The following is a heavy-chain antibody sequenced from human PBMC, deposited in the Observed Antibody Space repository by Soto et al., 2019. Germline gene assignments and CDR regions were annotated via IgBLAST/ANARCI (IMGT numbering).Heavy chain of an antibody. CDR1: GGSISSGGYY. CDR2: IYYSGST. Sequence: SETLSLTCTVSGGSISSGGYYWSWIRQHPGKGLEWIGYIYYSGSTYYNPSLKSRVTISVDTSKNQFSLKLSSVTAADTAVYYCARDYQDNWNDYYYYYMDVWGKGTMVTVSS. CDR3: ARDYQDNWNDYYYYYMDV. D-gene: IGHD1-20*01. V-gene: IGHV4-31*03. J-gene: IGHJ6*03.